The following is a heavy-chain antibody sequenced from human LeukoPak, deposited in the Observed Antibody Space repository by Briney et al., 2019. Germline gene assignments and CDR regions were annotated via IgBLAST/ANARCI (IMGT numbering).Heavy chain of an antibody. CDR3: ARDVGATTFDY. D-gene: IGHD1-26*01. CDR1: GFTFSSYW. V-gene: IGHV3-74*01. Sequence: GGSLRLSCAASGFTFSSYWMHWVRQAPGKGLVWVPRINSDGSSTSYADSVKGRFTISRDNAKNTLYLQMNSLRAEDTAVYYCARDVGATTFDYWGQGTLVTVSS. J-gene: IGHJ4*02. CDR2: INSDGSST.